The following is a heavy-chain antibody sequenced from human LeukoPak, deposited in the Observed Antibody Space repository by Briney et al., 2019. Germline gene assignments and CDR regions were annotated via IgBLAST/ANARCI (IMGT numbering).Heavy chain of an antibody. CDR2: IHTSGST. Sequence: KPSGTLSLTCTVSGGSTSNYFCTWLRQSAGKGLEWIGRIHTSGSTNYNPSLKSRVSMSVDTSKNQFSLKLSSVTAADTAVYYCARDPEGHGYYFDYWGQGALVTVSS. J-gene: IGHJ4*02. CDR3: ARDPEGHGYYFDY. CDR1: GGSTSNYF. D-gene: IGHD3-3*01. V-gene: IGHV4-4*07.